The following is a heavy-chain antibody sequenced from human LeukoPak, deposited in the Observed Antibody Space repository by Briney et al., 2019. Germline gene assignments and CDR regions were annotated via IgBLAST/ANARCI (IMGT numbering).Heavy chain of an antibody. V-gene: IGHV1-8*01. CDR1: GYTFTSYD. J-gene: IGHJ6*03. CDR2: MNPNSGNT. Sequence: ASVKVSCKASGYTFTSYDINWVRQATGQGLEWMGWMNPNSGNTGYAQKFQGRVTMTRNTSISTAYMELSSLRSEDTAVYYYARGHGEDYYYYYMDVWGKGTTVTVSS. CDR3: ARGHGEDYYYYYMDV.